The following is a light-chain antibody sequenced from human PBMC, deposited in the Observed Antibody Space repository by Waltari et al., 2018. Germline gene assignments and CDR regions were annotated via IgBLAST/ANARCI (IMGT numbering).Light chain of an antibody. Sequence: DIQMTQSPSTLAAAVGDRVTITCRASQSISRWLAWYQQKPGKAPKLLISEASTLKSGVPSRFSGSRSGTEFILTITSLQRDDFATYFCQHYNNNRYTFGQGTKLGI. CDR2: EAS. V-gene: IGKV1-5*03. CDR1: QSISRW. J-gene: IGKJ2*01. CDR3: QHYNNNRYT.